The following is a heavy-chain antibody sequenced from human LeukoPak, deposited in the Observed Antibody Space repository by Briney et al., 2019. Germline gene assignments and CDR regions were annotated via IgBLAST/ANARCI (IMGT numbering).Heavy chain of an antibody. CDR1: GGSFRRDY. J-gene: IGHJ4*02. Sequence: SETLSLTCAVSGGSFRRDYWSWIRQPPGKGLEWIGEINHSGTTNYNPSLKSRLTISVDTSKNQFSLKLSSVTAADTAVYYCARGNTRGSRDGYNSDYWGQGTLVTVSS. D-gene: IGHD5-24*01. CDR3: ARGNTRGSRDGYNSDY. CDR2: INHSGTT. V-gene: IGHV4-34*01.